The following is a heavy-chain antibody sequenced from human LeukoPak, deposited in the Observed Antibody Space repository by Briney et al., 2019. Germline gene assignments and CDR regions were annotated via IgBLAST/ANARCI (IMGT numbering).Heavy chain of an antibody. Sequence: SVKVSCKASGGTFSSYAISWVRQAPGQGLEWMGRIIPILGIANYAQKFQGRVTITADKSTSTAYMELSSLRSEDTAVYYCARDRPRLVRGVTYFDYWGQGTLVTVSS. CDR2: IIPILGIA. CDR3: ARDRPRLVRGVTYFDY. J-gene: IGHJ4*02. CDR1: GGTFSSYA. D-gene: IGHD3-10*01. V-gene: IGHV1-69*04.